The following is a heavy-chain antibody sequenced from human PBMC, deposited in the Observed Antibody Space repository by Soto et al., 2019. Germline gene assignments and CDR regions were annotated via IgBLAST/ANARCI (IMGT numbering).Heavy chain of an antibody. J-gene: IGHJ4*02. CDR3: ARDKITGIFDY. V-gene: IGHV4-34*01. D-gene: IGHD2-8*02. CDR1: GGSFSGYD. CDR2: INHSGST. Sequence: QVQLQQWGAGLLKPSETLSLTCAVYGGSFSGYDWTWIRQPPGTGLEWIGEINHSGSTNYNPSLKSRVTISVDTPKKQFSLKLTSVTAADTAVYYCARDKITGIFDYWGQGTLVTVSS.